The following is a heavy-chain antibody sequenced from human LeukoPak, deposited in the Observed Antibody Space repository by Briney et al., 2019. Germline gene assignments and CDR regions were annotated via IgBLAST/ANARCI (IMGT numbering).Heavy chain of an antibody. V-gene: IGHV3-23*01. CDR3: AKAPTVTTDPRGYYFDY. Sequence: GGSLRLSCAASGFTLNTYSMSWVRQAPGKGLEWVSSISGSGSSTYYADSVKGRFTISRDNSKNTLYLQMNSLRAEDTAVYYCAKAPTVTTDPRGYYFDYWGQGTLVTVSS. CDR1: GFTLNTYS. J-gene: IGHJ4*02. D-gene: IGHD4-17*01. CDR2: ISGSGSST.